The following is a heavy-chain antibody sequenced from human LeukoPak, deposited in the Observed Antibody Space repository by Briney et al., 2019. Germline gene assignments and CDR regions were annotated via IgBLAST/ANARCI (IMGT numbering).Heavy chain of an antibody. CDR1: GGSISSYY. CDR3: ARVTGYRIEDYFDY. D-gene: IGHD6-13*01. Sequence: SETLSLTCTVSGGSISSYYWSWIRQPPGKGLEWIGYIYYSRSTNYNTSLTRRVTISVETSKNEFSLKLRSVTAADTAVYYCARVTGYRIEDYFDYWGQGTLVTVSS. V-gene: IGHV4-59*01. J-gene: IGHJ4*02. CDR2: IYYSRST.